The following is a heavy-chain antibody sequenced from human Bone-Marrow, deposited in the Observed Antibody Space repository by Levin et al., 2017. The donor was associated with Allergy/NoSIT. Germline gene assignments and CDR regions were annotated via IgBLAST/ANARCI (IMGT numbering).Heavy chain of an antibody. CDR1: GGSLSSYY. V-gene: IGHV4-59*08. D-gene: IGHD2-2*02. CDR2: IYYSGNA. J-gene: IGHJ6*02. CDR3: ARQKFCSSAICYTRDYYYAMDV. Sequence: SQTLSLTCAVSGGSLSSYYWSWVRQPPGKGLEWIGYIYYSGNAIYNPSLKSRVTISVDTSKNQFSLKLRFVTAADTAVYYCARQKFCSSAICYTRDYYYAMDVWGQGTTVTVSS.